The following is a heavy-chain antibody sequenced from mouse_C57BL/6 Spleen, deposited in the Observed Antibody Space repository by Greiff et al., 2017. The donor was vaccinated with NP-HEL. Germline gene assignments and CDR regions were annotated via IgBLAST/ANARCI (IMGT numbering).Heavy chain of an antibody. V-gene: IGHV5-6*01. J-gene: IGHJ2*01. CDR1: GFTFSSYG. CDR2: ISSGGSYT. D-gene: IGHD2-3*01. CDR3: ARQGYYRDYFDY. Sequence: EVQVVESGGDLVKPGGSLKLSCAASGFTFSSYGMSWVRQTPDKRLEWVATISSGGSYTYYPDSVKGRFTISRDNAKNTLYLQMSSLKSEDTAMYYCARQGYYRDYFDYWGQGTTLTVSS.